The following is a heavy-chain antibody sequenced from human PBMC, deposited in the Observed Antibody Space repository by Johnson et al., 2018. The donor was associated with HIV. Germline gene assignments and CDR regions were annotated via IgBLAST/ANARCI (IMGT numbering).Heavy chain of an antibody. D-gene: IGHD4-23*01. CDR1: GFTVSSNY. J-gene: IGHJ3*02. V-gene: IGHV3-66*01. CDR2: IYSGGST. CDR3: SNSHDAFDI. Sequence: VQLVESGGGLVQPGGSLRLSCAASGFTVSSNYMSWVRQAPGRGLEWVSAIYSGGSTYYADSVKGRFTISRDNSKNTLYLQMNSLRAEDTAVYYCSNSHDAFDIWGQGTMVTVSS.